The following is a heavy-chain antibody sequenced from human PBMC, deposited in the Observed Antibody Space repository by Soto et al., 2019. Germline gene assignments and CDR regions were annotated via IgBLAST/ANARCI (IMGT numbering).Heavy chain of an antibody. CDR2: IIPILGMS. Sequence: QVHLLQSGAEMKKPGSSVKVSCTAFGGTFTSYTFNWVRQARGQRLEWMGRIIPILGMSSSAHNFQGRLTMIADKSTNTSYMVLSSLTSDDTAIYYCARSYGSGSRPFDYWGQGTLVTVSS. J-gene: IGHJ4*02. V-gene: IGHV1-69*02. CDR1: GGTFTSYT. D-gene: IGHD3-10*01. CDR3: ARSYGSGSRPFDY.